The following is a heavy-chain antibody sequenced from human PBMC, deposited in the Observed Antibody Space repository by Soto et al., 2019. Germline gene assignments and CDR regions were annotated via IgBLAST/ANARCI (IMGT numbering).Heavy chain of an antibody. CDR3: ARMYSSGSGWFHP. CDR2: FYSSGSI. Sequence: LSLTCFVSGYSITAGGYYWSRIRHHPGKGLEWIGSFYSSGSIIYNPSLRSRVSISGDTSSNQFSMSLTSVTAADTARYYCARMYSSGSGWFHPWGQGTLVTVSS. CDR1: GYSITAGGYY. V-gene: IGHV4-31*03. D-gene: IGHD6-19*01. J-gene: IGHJ5*02.